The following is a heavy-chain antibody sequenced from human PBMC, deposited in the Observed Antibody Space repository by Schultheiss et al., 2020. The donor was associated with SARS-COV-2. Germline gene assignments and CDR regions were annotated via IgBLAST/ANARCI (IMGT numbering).Heavy chain of an antibody. V-gene: IGHV3-21*01. CDR1: GFTFSSYS. CDR2: ITGSSSYI. Sequence: GESLKISCAASGFTFSSYSIHWVRQAPGKGLEWVSSITGSSSYIYYADSVKGRFTISRDNAKNSLYLQMNSLRAEDTAVFFCARDRRSGSYSGIDAFDIWGQGTMVTVSS. D-gene: IGHD1-26*01. J-gene: IGHJ3*02. CDR3: ARDRRSGSYSGIDAFDI.